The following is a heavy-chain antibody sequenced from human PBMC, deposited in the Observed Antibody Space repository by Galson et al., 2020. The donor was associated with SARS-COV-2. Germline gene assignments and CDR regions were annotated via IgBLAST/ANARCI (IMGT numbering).Heavy chain of an antibody. V-gene: IGHV3-21*06. J-gene: IGHJ5*02. CDR3: AADRALSYTPFDP. CDR1: GFPLRNYD. D-gene: IGHD2-2*02. Sequence: GGDPMPHRAAPGFPLRNYDMHWVRQAPGKGPEWVSFLSSISIYIYYADSVKGRFTVSRDNAKNSLYLQMNSLGAEDTDVYYCAADRALSYTPFDPWGQGTLVSVSS. CDR2: LSSISIYI.